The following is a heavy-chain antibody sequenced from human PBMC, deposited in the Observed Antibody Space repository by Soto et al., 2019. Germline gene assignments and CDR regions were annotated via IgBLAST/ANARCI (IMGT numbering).Heavy chain of an antibody. V-gene: IGHV4-31*03. Sequence: QVQLQESGPGLVKPSQTLSLTCTVSGGSISSGGYYWSWIRQHPGKGLEWIGYIYYSGSTYYNPSLKRRVTISVDTSKNQFSLKLSSVTAADTAVYYCARSVVVPAAIPGQNWFDPWGQGTLVTVSS. J-gene: IGHJ5*02. CDR1: GGSISSGGYY. CDR2: IYYSGST. CDR3: ARSVVVPAAIPGQNWFDP. D-gene: IGHD2-2*01.